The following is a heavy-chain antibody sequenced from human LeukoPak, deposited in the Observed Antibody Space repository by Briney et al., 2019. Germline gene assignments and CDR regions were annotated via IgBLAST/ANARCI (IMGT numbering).Heavy chain of an antibody. J-gene: IGHJ4*02. CDR3: ARDEGYYFDS. CDR2: ISRNSTYI. V-gene: IGHV3-21*01. CDR1: GFTFSDYI. Sequence: TSGGSLRLSCAASGFTFSDYIMNWVRQAPGKGLEWVASISRNSTYIHYADSVKGRFTITRDNARNSLFLQMNSLRAEHTATYSRARDEGYYFDSWGQGTQVTVSS.